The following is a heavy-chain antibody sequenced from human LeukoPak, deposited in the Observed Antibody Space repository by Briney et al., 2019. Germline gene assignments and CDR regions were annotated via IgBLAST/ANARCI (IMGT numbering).Heavy chain of an antibody. Sequence: GGSLRLSCAASGFTFSSYAMHWVRQAPGKGLGWVAVISYDGSNKYYTDSVKGRFTISRDNSKNTLYLQMNSLRAEDTAVYYCARDGDEGGPVDYWGQGTLVTVSS. J-gene: IGHJ4*02. CDR3: ARDGDEGGPVDY. CDR1: GFTFSSYA. V-gene: IGHV3-30-3*01. CDR2: ISYDGSNK. D-gene: IGHD2-15*01.